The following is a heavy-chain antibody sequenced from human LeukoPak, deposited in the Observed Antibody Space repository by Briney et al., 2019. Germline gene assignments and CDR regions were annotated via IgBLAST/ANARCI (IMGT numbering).Heavy chain of an antibody. CDR2: ISSSRITTVNM. CDR1: GFTFSSYT. J-gene: IGHJ4*02. CDR3: ARDRCSTTTCYCAD. D-gene: IGHD2-2*01. V-gene: IGHV3-21*01. Sequence: PGGSLRLSCAASGFTFSSYTMNWVRQAPGKGPEWVSSISSSRITTVNMYYGDSVKGRFTISRDDAKNSLHLQMNSLRAEDTAIYYCARDRCSTTTCYCADWGQGTLVTVSS.